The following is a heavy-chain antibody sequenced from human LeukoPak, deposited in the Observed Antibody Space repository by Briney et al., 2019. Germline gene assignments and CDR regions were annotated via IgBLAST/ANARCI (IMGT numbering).Heavy chain of an antibody. V-gene: IGHV3-11*06. CDR3: ARSLISAVIGMDV. J-gene: IGHJ6*02. Sequence: GGSLRLSCAGSGFTFKDYYLNWIRQAPGKGLEWVSYISGGSTYTNYGNSVKGRFTISRDNARNSLFLQMNSLTAEDTAIYYCARSLISAVIGMDVWGQGTAVTVSS. D-gene: IGHD3-3*01. CDR2: ISGGSTYT. CDR1: GFTFKDYY.